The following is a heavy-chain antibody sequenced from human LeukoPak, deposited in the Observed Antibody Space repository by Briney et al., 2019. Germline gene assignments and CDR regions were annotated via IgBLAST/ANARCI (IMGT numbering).Heavy chain of an antibody. CDR2: INHGGST. J-gene: IGHJ4*02. Sequence: SETLSLTCAVYGGSFSGYYWSWIRQPPGKGLEWIGEINHGGSTNYNPSLKSRVTISVDTSKNQFSLKLSSVTAADTAVYYCARGGYSYGYWGQGTLVTVSS. CDR3: ARGGYSYGY. V-gene: IGHV4-34*01. CDR1: GGSFSGYY. D-gene: IGHD5-18*01.